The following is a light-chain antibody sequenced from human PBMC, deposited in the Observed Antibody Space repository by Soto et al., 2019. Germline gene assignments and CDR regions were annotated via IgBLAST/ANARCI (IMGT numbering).Light chain of an antibody. CDR1: QTVSSGF. V-gene: IGKV3-20*01. CDR3: HHYYCPLTT. Sequence: MGVTLSPGTLSVPTGERATGSCRASQTVSSGFLAWYQQKVGQAPRLLIYGASSRATGIPDRFSGSGSGTDFTLTIDRLQPEDFVVYCCHHYYCPLTTFGGGTKLDIK. J-gene: IGKJ4*01. CDR2: GAS.